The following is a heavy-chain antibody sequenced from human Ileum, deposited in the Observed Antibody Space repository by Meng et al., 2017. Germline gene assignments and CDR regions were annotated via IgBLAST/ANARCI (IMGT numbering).Heavy chain of an antibody. Sequence: VPLKGVGPGLCKPSGTLSSTCAVSGDPTVSRDWWSWVRQPPGKGLEWIGEISQESGRTNYNPSLKSRVTISLDKSKNQFSLNLNSVTAADTAVYYCVRNEGYSLGDWGQGTLVTVSS. V-gene: IGHV4-4*02. CDR3: VRNEGYSLGD. CDR2: ISQESGRT. J-gene: IGHJ4*02. CDR1: GDPTVSRDW. D-gene: IGHD2-21*01.